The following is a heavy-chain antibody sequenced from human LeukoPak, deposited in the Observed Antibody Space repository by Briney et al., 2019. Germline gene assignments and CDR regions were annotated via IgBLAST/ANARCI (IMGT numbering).Heavy chain of an antibody. Sequence: SETLSLTCTVSGGSISSSNYYWGWIRQPPGKGLEWIGSIYYSGSTYYNPSLKSRVTISVDTSKNQFSLKLGSVTAADTAVYYCARHNSVTAGHYVLRYFPVAGSYYYMDVWGKGTTVTISS. CDR2: IYYSGST. CDR1: GGSISSSNYY. V-gene: IGHV4-39*01. CDR3: ARHNSVTAGHYVLRYFPVAGSYYYMDV. D-gene: IGHD3-9*01. J-gene: IGHJ6*03.